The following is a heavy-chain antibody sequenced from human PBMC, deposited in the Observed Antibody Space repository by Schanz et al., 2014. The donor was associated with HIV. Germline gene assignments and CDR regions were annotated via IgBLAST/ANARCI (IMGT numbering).Heavy chain of an antibody. D-gene: IGHD4-17*01. CDR2: ISYDGINK. CDR3: ARDLHDYGDARTDY. CDR1: AFNFDSYG. Sequence: VQLLESGGGLEQPGRSLRLSCVASAFNFDSYGMHWVRQAPGKGLEWVTLISYDGINKYYADSVKGRFTISRDNAKNSLHLQMSRLGAEDTAVYYCARDLHDYGDARTDYWGQGILVTVSS. J-gene: IGHJ4*02. V-gene: IGHV3-30*03.